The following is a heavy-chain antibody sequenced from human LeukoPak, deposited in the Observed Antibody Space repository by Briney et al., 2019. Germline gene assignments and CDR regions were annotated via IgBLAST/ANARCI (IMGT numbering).Heavy chain of an antibody. Sequence: GGSLRLSCAASGFTFSSYSMNWFRQAPGKGLEWVSSISSSSSYIYYADSVEGRFTISRDNAKNSLYLQMNSLRAEDTAVYYCARDPMTTVTPYYFDYWGQGTLVTVSS. J-gene: IGHJ4*02. CDR1: GFTFSSYS. CDR3: ARDPMTTVTPYYFDY. V-gene: IGHV3-21*01. D-gene: IGHD4-11*01. CDR2: ISSSSSYI.